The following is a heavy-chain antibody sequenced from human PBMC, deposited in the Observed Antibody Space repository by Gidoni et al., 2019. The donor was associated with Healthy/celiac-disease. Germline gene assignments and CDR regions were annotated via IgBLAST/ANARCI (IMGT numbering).Heavy chain of an antibody. CDR2: IYPGDFDT. J-gene: IGHJ4*02. CDR1: GYSFTSYW. D-gene: IGHD3-10*01. CDR3: ARGPYYYGSGSYYPNDY. Sequence: EVQLVQSGAEVKKPGESLKISCKGSGYSFTSYWIGLVRQMPGKGLECMGIIYPGDFDTIYSPSFQGQVTISADKSISTAYLQWSSLKASDTAMYYCARGPYYYGSGSYYPNDYWGQGTLVTVSS. V-gene: IGHV5-51*01.